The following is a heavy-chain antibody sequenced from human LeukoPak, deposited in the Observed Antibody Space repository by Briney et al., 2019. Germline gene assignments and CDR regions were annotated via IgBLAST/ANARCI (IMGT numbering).Heavy chain of an antibody. CDR1: GYTFTGQY. Sequence: ASVKVSCKASGYTFTGQYRHWVRQAPGQGLEWMGWINPSGGSTSYAQKFQGRVTMTRDTSTSTVYMELSSLRSEDTAVYYCARRNPSTSCYDYWGQGTLVTVSS. D-gene: IGHD2-2*01. J-gene: IGHJ4*02. CDR3: ARRNPSTSCYDY. CDR2: INPSGGST. V-gene: IGHV1-46*01.